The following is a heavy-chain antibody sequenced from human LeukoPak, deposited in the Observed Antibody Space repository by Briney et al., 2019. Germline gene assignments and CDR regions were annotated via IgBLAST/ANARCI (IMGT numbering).Heavy chain of an antibody. D-gene: IGHD2-2*01. CDR1: GGSISSGDYY. CDR2: IYYSGIT. V-gene: IGHV4-30-4*08. CDR3: AREVVEATYFDL. Sequence: SQTLSLXCTVSGGSISSGDYYWNWIRQPPGKGLEWIGYIYYSGITYYNPSLKSRVAISVDTSKNQFSLKLNSVTAADTAVYYCAREVVEATYFDLWGRGTLVTVSS. J-gene: IGHJ2*01.